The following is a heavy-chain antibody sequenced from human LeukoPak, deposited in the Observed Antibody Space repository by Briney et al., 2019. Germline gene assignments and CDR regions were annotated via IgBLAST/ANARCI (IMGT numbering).Heavy chain of an antibody. CDR3: ARKLGGSQCGGDCFFDH. Sequence: GGSLRLSCEASGFTLSVYYMSWFRQAPGKGLEWIGYISSTGSYTTYADSVRGRFTISRDNAKSLLFLQMNNLRAEDTAIYYCARKLGGSQCGGDCFFDHWGQGTLVAVSS. J-gene: IGHJ4*02. D-gene: IGHD2-21*02. V-gene: IGHV3-11*03. CDR2: ISSTGSYT. CDR1: GFTLSVYY.